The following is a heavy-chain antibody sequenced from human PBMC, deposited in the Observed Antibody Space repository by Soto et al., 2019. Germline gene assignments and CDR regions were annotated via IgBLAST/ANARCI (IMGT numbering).Heavy chain of an antibody. Sequence: ASVKVSCKASGYTFTGYYMHWVRQAPGQRLEWMGWINPNSGGTNYAQKFQGWVTMTRDTSISTAYMELSRLRSDDTAVYYCARVQAVGYCSSTSCHADAFDIWGQGTMVTVSS. V-gene: IGHV1-2*04. CDR3: ARVQAVGYCSSTSCHADAFDI. D-gene: IGHD2-2*03. CDR2: INPNSGGT. CDR1: GYTFTGYY. J-gene: IGHJ3*02.